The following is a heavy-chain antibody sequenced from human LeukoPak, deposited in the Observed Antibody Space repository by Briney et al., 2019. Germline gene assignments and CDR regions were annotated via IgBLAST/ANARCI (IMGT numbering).Heavy chain of an antibody. V-gene: IGHV5-51*01. CDR2: IHPADSDT. D-gene: IGHD6-19*01. Sequence: GESLKISCKGSGYNFANYWIAWVRQMPGKGLEWMGIIHPADSDTRYSPSFQGQVTISADKSISTVYLQWSSLKASDTAMYYCARSSSGWSFDYWGQGTLVTVSS. J-gene: IGHJ4*02. CDR1: GYNFANYW. CDR3: ARSSSGWSFDY.